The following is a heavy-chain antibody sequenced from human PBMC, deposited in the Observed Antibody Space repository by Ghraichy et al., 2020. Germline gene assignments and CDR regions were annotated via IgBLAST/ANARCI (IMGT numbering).Heavy chain of an antibody. CDR2: VNSHTGGA. CDR3: ARDWGTGWYLSDF. D-gene: IGHD6-19*01. V-gene: IGHV1-2*02. Sequence: ASVKVSCKASGYTFTGYYMHWVRQAPGQGLEWMGWVNSHTGGAAYAQKFQGRVTMTRDTSITTVYMELSSLKSADTAVYFCARDWGTGWYLSDFWGQGTPVTVSS. J-gene: IGHJ4*02. CDR1: GYTFTGYY.